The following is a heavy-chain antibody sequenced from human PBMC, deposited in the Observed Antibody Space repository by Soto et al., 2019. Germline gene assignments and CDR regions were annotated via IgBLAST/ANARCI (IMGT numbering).Heavy chain of an antibody. Sequence: SVKVSCKASGFTFTSSAMQWVRQARGQRLEWIGWIVVGSGNTNYAQKFQGRVTMTRNTSISTAYMELSSLRSEDTAVYYCARGITIFGVVDPGGQGTLVTVSS. CDR1: GFTFTSSA. V-gene: IGHV1-58*02. CDR2: IVVGSGNT. D-gene: IGHD3-3*01. CDR3: ARGITIFGVVDP. J-gene: IGHJ5*02.